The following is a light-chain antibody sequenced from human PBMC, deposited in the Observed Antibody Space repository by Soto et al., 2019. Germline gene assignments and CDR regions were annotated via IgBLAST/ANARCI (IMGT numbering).Light chain of an antibody. CDR3: QQRGNWPLT. V-gene: IGKV3-11*01. CDR2: DAS. Sequence: EIVLTQSPATLSLSPGERATLSCRASQSVSSYLAWYQQKPGQAPRLLIYDASNRASGIPARFSGSGSGTDFTLTISGLEPEDFAVYYCQQRGNWPLTFGQGTRLEIK. CDR1: QSVSSY. J-gene: IGKJ5*01.